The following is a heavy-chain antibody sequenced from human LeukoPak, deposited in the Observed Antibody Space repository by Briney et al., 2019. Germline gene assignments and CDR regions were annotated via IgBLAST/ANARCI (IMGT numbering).Heavy chain of an antibody. Sequence: SETLSLTCTVSGGYINSNYWSWIRQPPGKGLEWIGYIYYSGSTYYNPSLKSRVTISLDTSKNQFSLKLSSVTAADTAVYYCARTNSGRFSVADYWGQGTLVTVSS. J-gene: IGHJ4*02. CDR2: IYYSGST. CDR3: ARTNSGRFSVADY. V-gene: IGHV4-59*08. D-gene: IGHD1-26*01. CDR1: GGYINSNY.